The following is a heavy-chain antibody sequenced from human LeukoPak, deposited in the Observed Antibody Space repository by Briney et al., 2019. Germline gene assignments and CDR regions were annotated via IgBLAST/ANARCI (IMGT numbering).Heavy chain of an antibody. CDR2: INPSGGSI. Sequence: ASVKVSCKASGYTFTRYYLHWVRQAPGQGLEWMGIINPSGGSISYAQKFQGRVTLTRDTSTTTIYMELYSLRSEDTAVYYCAKDLGHCSGGSCDGVYYYGMDVWGQGTTVTVSS. D-gene: IGHD2-15*01. CDR1: GYTFTRYY. J-gene: IGHJ6*02. CDR3: AKDLGHCSGGSCDGVYYYGMDV. V-gene: IGHV1-46*01.